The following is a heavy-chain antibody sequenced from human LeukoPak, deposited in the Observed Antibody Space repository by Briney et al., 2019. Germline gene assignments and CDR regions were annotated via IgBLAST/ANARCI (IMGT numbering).Heavy chain of an antibody. V-gene: IGHV4-59*08. J-gene: IGHJ6*02. D-gene: IGHD3-16*01. CDR2: IYYSGST. CDR1: GGSISSYH. CDR3: AKLGGYYYGMDV. Sequence: SETLSLTCTVSGGSISSYHWSWIRQPPGKGLEWIGYIYYSGSTNYNPSLKSRVTISVDTSKNQFSLKLSSVTAADAAAYYCAKLGGYYYGMDVWGQGTTVTVSS.